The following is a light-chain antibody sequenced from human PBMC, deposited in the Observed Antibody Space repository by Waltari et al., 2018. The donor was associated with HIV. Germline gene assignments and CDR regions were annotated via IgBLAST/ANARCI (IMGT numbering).Light chain of an antibody. Sequence: AIQLTQSPSSLSASVGDRVTIPCRSSQGLRNALAWYQQKPGRPPKLLIYDASTLEGGVPSRFSGTMSGTDCNLTISNLQPEDSATYYCQQFRSYPRTFGQGATLEIK. CDR2: DAS. V-gene: IGKV1-13*02. J-gene: IGKJ2*01. CDR1: QGLRNA. CDR3: QQFRSYPRT.